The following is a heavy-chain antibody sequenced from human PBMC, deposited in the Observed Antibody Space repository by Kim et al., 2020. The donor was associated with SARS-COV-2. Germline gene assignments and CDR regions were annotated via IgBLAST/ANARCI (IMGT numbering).Heavy chain of an antibody. Sequence: GGSLRLSCAASGFTFSSYAMHWVRQAPGKGLEWVAVISYDGSNKYYADSVKGRFTISRDNSKNTLYLQMNSLRAEDTAVYYCAREEGDYYADYYYYYGMDVWGQGTTVTVSS. CDR1: GFTFSSYA. D-gene: IGHD3-10*01. V-gene: IGHV3-30*04. J-gene: IGHJ6*02. CDR2: ISYDGSNK. CDR3: AREEGDYYADYYYYYGMDV.